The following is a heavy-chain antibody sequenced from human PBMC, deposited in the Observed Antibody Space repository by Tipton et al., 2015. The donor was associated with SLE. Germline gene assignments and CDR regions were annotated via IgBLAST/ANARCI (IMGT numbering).Heavy chain of an antibody. J-gene: IGHJ4*02. D-gene: IGHD4-17*01. CDR2: IYHSGST. Sequence: TLSLTCTVSGGSISSHYWGWIRQPPGKGLEWIGSIYHSGSTYYNPSLKSRVTISVDTSKNQFSLKLSSVTAADTAVYYCARVFYGDYFDYWGQGTLVTVSS. V-gene: IGHV4-38-2*02. CDR1: GGSISSHY. CDR3: ARVFYGDYFDY.